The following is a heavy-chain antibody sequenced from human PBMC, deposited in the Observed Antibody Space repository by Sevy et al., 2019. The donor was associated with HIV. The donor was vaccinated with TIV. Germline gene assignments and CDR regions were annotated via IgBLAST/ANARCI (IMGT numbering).Heavy chain of an antibody. D-gene: IGHD2-2*01. CDR2: ISAYSGDT. J-gene: IGHJ4*02. CDR3: ARDKPQGVVIIPGSMWGGVDY. Sequence: ASMKVSCKTFGYTFKTYGISWVRQAPGQGLEWMGWISAYSGDTNFAQKFQGRVTMTTETSTSTAYMELSSLRSDDTAVYFCARDKPQGVVIIPGSMWGGVDYWGQGTVVTVSS. CDR1: GYTFKTYG. V-gene: IGHV1-18*01.